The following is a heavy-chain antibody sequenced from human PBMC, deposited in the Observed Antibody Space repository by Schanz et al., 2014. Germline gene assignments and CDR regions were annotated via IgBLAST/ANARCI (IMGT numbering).Heavy chain of an antibody. Sequence: VQLVECGGGLVQPGRSRRLSCEASGFTFSSYGMHWVRQAPGKGLEWVSVIYSGGSTYYADSVKGRFSVSGDNSKNTLYFQLNSLRAEDTAVYYCARGGRDGIRASNYFDSWGQGTLVVVSS. CDR3: ARGGRDGIRASNYFDS. J-gene: IGHJ4*02. V-gene: IGHV3-66*01. CDR2: IYSGGST. D-gene: IGHD3-10*01. CDR1: GFTFSSYG.